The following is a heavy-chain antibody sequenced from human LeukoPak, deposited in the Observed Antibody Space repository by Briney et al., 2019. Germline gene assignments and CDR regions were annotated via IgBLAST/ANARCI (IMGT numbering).Heavy chain of an antibody. V-gene: IGHV5-51*01. J-gene: IGHJ4*02. CDR2: IYPGDSDT. Sequence: GESLKISCKGSGYSFTSYWIGWVRQMPGKGLEWMGIIYPGDSDTRYSPSFQGQVTISADKSISTAYLQWSGLKASDTAMYYCARQGGLYYYDSSGSKYYFDYWGQGTLVTVSS. CDR3: ARQGGLYYYDSSGSKYYFDY. D-gene: IGHD3-22*01. CDR1: GYSFTSYW.